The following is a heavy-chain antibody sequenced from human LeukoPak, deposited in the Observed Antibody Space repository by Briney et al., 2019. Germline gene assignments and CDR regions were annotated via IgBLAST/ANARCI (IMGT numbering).Heavy chain of an antibody. J-gene: IGHJ4*02. CDR3: ARAVAGTDEIDS. CDR2: IGSGGDT. D-gene: IGHD6-19*01. Sequence: GGSLRLSCAGSGFSFSSYDMLWVRPATGKGLEWVSAIGSGGDTYYAGSVKGRFTISRESAKNSFYLQMNSLSAGDTAVYFCARAVAGTDEIDSWGQGTLVTVSS. CDR1: GFSFSSYD. V-gene: IGHV3-13*01.